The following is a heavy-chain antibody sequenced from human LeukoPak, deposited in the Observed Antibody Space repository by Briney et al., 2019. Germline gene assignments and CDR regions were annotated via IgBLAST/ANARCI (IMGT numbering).Heavy chain of an antibody. Sequence: GRSLRLSCAASGFTFSSYGRHWVRQAPGKGLEWVAVIWYDGSNEYYADSVKGRFTISRDNSKNTLYLQMNSLRAEDTAVYYCAKGPGGRYGDYEYYFDYWGQGTLVTVSS. CDR1: GFTFSSYG. V-gene: IGHV3-33*06. CDR3: AKGPGGRYGDYEYYFDY. CDR2: IWYDGSNE. D-gene: IGHD4-17*01. J-gene: IGHJ4*02.